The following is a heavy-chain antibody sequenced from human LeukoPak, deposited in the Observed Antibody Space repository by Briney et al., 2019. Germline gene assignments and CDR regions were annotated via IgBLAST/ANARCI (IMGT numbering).Heavy chain of an antibody. CDR2: IIPIFGTA. CDR3: ARVDDDYYDSSGYYSY. Sequence: GASVKVSCKASGGTFSSYAISWVRQAPGQGLEWMGGIIPIFGTANYAQKFQGRVTITADESTSTAYMELSSLRSEDTAVYYCARVDDDYYDSSGYYSYWGQGTLVTVSS. CDR1: GGTFSSYA. D-gene: IGHD3-22*01. V-gene: IGHV1-69*13. J-gene: IGHJ4*02.